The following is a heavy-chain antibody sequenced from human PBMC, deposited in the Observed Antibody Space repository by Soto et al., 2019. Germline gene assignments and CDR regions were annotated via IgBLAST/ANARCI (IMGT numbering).Heavy chain of an antibody. CDR3: ARDRTPWSGDESFGTDDYYTMDV. D-gene: IGHD3-3*01. CDR1: GYTFNNFG. Sequence: ASVKVSCKPSGYTFNNFGVTWVRQAPGQGLEWMGWISAYNGNTHYVEKFQGRVTMTTDTSMSTAYMELRSLRFDDTAVYFCARDRTPWSGDESFGTDDYYTMDVWGQGTTVTVSS. V-gene: IGHV1-18*04. CDR2: ISAYNGNT. J-gene: IGHJ6*02.